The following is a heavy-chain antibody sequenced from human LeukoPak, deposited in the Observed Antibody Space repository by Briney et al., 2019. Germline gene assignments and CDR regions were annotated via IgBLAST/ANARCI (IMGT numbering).Heavy chain of an antibody. D-gene: IGHD5-18*01. J-gene: IGHJ4*02. CDR2: INWNGDST. CDR1: GFSFSSAA. Sequence: QPGGPRRPSCAASGFSFSSAAMTWVRQAPGKGLEWVSGINWNGDSTGYADSVKGRFTISRDNAKNSLYLQMNSLRAEDTALYYCAREGGYSYNYYFVYWGGGPQLVVSS. CDR3: AREGGYSYNYYFVY. V-gene: IGHV3-20*04.